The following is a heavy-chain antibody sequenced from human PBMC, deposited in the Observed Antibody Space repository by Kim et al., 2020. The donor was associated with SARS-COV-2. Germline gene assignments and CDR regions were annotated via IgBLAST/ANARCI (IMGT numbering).Heavy chain of an antibody. V-gene: IGHV4-34*01. D-gene: IGHD3-3*01. CDR1: GGSFSGYY. CDR2: INHSGST. Sequence: SETLSLTCAVYGGSFSGYYWSWIRQPPGKGLQWIGEINHSGSTNYNPSLKSRVTISVDTSKNQFSLKLSSVTAADTAVYYCARKTRSGYYTTHYYYYMDVWGKGTTVTVSS. J-gene: IGHJ6*03. CDR3: ARKTRSGYYTTHYYYYMDV.